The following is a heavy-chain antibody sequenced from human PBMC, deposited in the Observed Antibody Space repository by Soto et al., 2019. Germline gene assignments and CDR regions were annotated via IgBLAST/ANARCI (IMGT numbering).Heavy chain of an antibody. D-gene: IGHD5-12*01. Sequence: PSETLSLTCAVYGGSFSGYYWSWIRQPPGKGLEWIGEINHSGSTNYNPSLKSRVTISVDTSKNQFSLKLSSVTAADTAVYYCARGSHSGYDYWGQGTLVTVSS. CDR2: INHSGST. J-gene: IGHJ4*02. CDR1: GGSFSGYY. CDR3: ARGSHSGYDY. V-gene: IGHV4-34*01.